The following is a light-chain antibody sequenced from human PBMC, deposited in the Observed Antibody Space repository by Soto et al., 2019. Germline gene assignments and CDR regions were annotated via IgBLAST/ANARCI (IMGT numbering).Light chain of an antibody. J-gene: IGLJ2*01. CDR1: SSDVGAYKL. CDR2: EGT. CDR3: CSYAGSRAFV. V-gene: IGLV2-23*01. Sequence: QSVLTQPASVSGSPGQSITVSCTGTSSDVGAYKLVSWYQQHPGNAPRLIIYEGTKRPSGISNRFSGSKSDNTASLTISGLRAEDEAHYHCCSYAGSRAFVFGGGTKLTVL.